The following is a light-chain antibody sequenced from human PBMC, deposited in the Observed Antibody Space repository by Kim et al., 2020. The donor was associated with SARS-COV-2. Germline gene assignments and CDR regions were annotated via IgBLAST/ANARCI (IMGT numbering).Light chain of an antibody. V-gene: IGKV1-9*01. CDR1: QDISSN. CDR3: QQHHGFPLT. Sequence: ASVGKTVTITYGASQDISSNLAWYQERPGTARSVLMYRACSLHSGVPSRFSGSGSGTDFTRTITSLQPEKFATYHCQQHHGFPLTFGGGTKVDI. J-gene: IGKJ4*01. CDR2: RAC.